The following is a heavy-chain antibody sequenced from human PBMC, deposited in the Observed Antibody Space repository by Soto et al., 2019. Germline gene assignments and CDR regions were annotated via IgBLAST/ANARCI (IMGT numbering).Heavy chain of an antibody. CDR1: GGSISSGDHY. CDR3: ARDQSGYRADYGLDV. Sequence: SETLSLTCTVSGGSISSGDHYWNWIRQPPGKGLEWIGYIYYNGRTYYNPSLKSRVSISVDTSKNQFSLKLSSLTAADTAVYYCARDQSGYRADYGLDVWGQGTTVTVSS. V-gene: IGHV4-30-4*01. CDR2: IYYNGRT. D-gene: IGHD3-3*01. J-gene: IGHJ6*02.